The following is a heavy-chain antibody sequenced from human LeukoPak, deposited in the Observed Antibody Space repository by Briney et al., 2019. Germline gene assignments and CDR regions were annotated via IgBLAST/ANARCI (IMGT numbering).Heavy chain of an antibody. CDR3: ARGDVRGYSYGYFDY. V-gene: IGHV1-2*02. Sequence: GASVKVSCKASGYTFTGYYMHWMRQAPGQGLEWMGWINPDSGGTNYAPKFQGRVTMTRDTSISTAYMDLSRLISDDTARYYCARGDVRGYSYGYFDYWGQGTLVTVSS. D-gene: IGHD5-18*01. J-gene: IGHJ4*02. CDR2: INPDSGGT. CDR1: GYTFTGYY.